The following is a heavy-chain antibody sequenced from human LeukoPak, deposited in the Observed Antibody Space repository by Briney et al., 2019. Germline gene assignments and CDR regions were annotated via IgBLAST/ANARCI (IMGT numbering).Heavy chain of an antibody. CDR1: GFTVSNNY. V-gene: IGHV3-66*02. D-gene: IGHD5-24*01. Sequence: PGGSLRLSCAASGFTVSNNYMSWVRQAPGKGLEWVSVIYSGGSTYYADSVKGRFTISRDNSKNTLYLRMNSLRAEDTAVYYCARESMASFDLWGRGTLVTVSS. J-gene: IGHJ2*01. CDR2: IYSGGST. CDR3: ARESMASFDL.